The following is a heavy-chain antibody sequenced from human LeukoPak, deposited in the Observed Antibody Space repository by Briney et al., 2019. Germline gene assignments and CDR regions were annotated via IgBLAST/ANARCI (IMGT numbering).Heavy chain of an antibody. Sequence: GASVKVSCKASGYTFTSYGISWVRQAPGQGLEWMGWISAYNGNTNYAQKLQGRVTMTTDTSTSTAYMELRSLRSDDTAVYYCARDRRILEWLFTFDYRGQGTLVTVSS. CDR2: ISAYNGNT. CDR1: GYTFTSYG. V-gene: IGHV1-18*01. J-gene: IGHJ4*02. CDR3: ARDRRILEWLFTFDY. D-gene: IGHD3-3*01.